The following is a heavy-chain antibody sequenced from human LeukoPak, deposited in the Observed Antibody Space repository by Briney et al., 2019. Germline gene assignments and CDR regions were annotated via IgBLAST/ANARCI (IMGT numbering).Heavy chain of an antibody. CDR2: IYPGDSDN. V-gene: IGHV5-51*01. Sequence: GESLKISCKGSGYSFTSYWIGWVRQMPGKGLEWMGIIYPGDSDNRYSPSFQGQVTISADKSISTAYLQWSSLKASDTAMYYCARTNRIATAGFYVDSWGQGTLVTVSS. CDR1: GYSFTSYW. CDR3: ARTNRIATAGFYVDS. D-gene: IGHD6-13*01. J-gene: IGHJ4*02.